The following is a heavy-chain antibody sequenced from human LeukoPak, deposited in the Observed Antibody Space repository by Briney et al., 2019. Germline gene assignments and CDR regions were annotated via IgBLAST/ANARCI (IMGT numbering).Heavy chain of an antibody. CDR2: IYSGGST. D-gene: IGHD3-22*01. CDR3: AMGYYYDSSGYSTIFDY. V-gene: IGHV3-66*01. CDR1: GFTVSSNY. J-gene: IGHJ4*02. Sequence: GGSLRLSCAASGFTVSSNYMSWVRQAPGKGLEWVSVIYSGGSTYYADSVKGRFTISRDNSKNTLYLQMNSLRAEDTAVYYCAMGYYYDSSGYSTIFDYWGQGTLVTVSS.